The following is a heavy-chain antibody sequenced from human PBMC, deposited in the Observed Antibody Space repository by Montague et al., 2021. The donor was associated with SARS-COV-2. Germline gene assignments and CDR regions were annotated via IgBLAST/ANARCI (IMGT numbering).Heavy chain of an antibody. J-gene: IGHJ6*02. V-gene: IGHV6-1*01. CDR1: GDSVSSKSAA. D-gene: IGHD2-2*01. CDR2: TYYRSQWYE. CDR3: ARGAYHDLYYYYHGMDV. Sequence: CAISGDSVSSKSAAWNWIRQSPSRGLEWLGRTYYRSQWYEDYAVSVKGRITIKPDTSKDQFSLYLESVSPDDTALYYCARGAYHDLYYYYHGMDVWGRGTTVSVSS.